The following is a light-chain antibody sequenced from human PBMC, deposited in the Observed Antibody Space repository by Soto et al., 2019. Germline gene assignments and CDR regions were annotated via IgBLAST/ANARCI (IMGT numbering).Light chain of an antibody. CDR2: AAS. J-gene: IGKJ3*01. CDR1: QSISSY. CDR3: QQSYSTPFT. V-gene: IGKV1-39*01. Sequence: DIQMTQSPSSLSASVGDRVTITCRASQSISSYLNWYQQKPGKGPKVLIYAASTLQSGVPSRFSGSGSGTDFTLTISSLQPEDFATYYCQQSYSTPFTFGPGTKVDIK.